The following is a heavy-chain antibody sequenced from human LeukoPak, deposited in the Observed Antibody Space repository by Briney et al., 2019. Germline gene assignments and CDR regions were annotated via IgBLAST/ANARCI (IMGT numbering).Heavy chain of an antibody. V-gene: IGHV4-39*07. Sequence: PSETLSLTCTVSGGSISTSNYYWGWIRQPPGKGLEWIGNIFYSGSTYYSPSLKSRVTISLDTSRNQFSLKLNSVTAADTAVYYCAKDLTVRGVIIAYFDYWGQGTLVTVSS. J-gene: IGHJ4*02. D-gene: IGHD3-10*01. CDR1: GGSISTSNYY. CDR2: IFYSGST. CDR3: AKDLTVRGVIIAYFDY.